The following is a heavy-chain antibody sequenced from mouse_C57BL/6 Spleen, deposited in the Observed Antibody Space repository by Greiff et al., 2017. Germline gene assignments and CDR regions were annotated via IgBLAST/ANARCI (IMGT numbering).Heavy chain of an antibody. CDR3: ARDRGDGSRYFEY. CDR2: ISAGGSYT. Sequence: EVKVEESGGGLVKPGGSLKLSCAASGFTFSSYAMSWVRQTPEKRLEWVATISAGGSYTYYPDNVKGRFTISRDNAKNKQYLQMSHLKSEGTAMAYCARDRGDGSRYFEYWGTGTTVTVSS. D-gene: IGHD3-3*01. CDR1: GFTFSSYA. J-gene: IGHJ1*03. V-gene: IGHV5-4*01.